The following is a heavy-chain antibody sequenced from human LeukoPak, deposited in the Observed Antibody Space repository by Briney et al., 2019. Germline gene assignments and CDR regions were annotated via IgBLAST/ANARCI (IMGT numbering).Heavy chain of an antibody. CDR2: ISGGGGST. CDR3: AKGGIAAAGTFTDY. D-gene: IGHD6-13*01. J-gene: IGHJ4*02. V-gene: IGHV3-23*01. Sequence: GGSLRLSCAASGFTFSSYAMSWVRQAPGKGLEWVSVISGGGGSTYYADSVKGRFSISRDNSKNTLYLQMNSLRAEDTAVYYCAKGGIAAAGTFTDYWGQGTLVTVSS. CDR1: GFTFSSYA.